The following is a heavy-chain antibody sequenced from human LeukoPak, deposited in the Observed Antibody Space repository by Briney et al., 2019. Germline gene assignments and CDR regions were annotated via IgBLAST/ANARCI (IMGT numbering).Heavy chain of an antibody. J-gene: IGHJ4*02. Sequence: SETLSLTCAVSGYSISSGYYWGWIRQPPGEGLEWVGSIYHSGTTYYNPPLKSRVTISVDTSKNQLSLKLSSVTAADTAVYYCARNILPSPYYYDSSGPRYSFDYWGQGTLVTVSS. CDR3: ARNILPSPYYYDSSGPRYSFDY. D-gene: IGHD3-22*01. CDR1: GYSISSGYY. V-gene: IGHV4-38-2*01. CDR2: IYHSGTT.